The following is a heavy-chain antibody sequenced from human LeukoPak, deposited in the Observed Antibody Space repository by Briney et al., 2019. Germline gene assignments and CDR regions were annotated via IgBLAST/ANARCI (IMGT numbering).Heavy chain of an antibody. CDR3: ARERKGIQLWPRGHDYYYMDV. D-gene: IGHD5-18*01. V-gene: IGHV3-7*01. CDR1: EFTFSNSW. Sequence: PGGSLRLSCVASEFTFSNSWMSWVRQAPGKGLEWVANIKQDGSEKYYVDSVKGRFTISRDNAKNSLYLQMNSLRAEDTAVYYCARERKGIQLWPRGHDYYYMDVWGKGTTVTVSS. J-gene: IGHJ6*03. CDR2: IKQDGSEK.